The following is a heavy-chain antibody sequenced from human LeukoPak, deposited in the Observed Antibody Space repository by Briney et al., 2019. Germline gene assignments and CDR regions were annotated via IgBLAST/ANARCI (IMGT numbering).Heavy chain of an antibody. CDR3: ARHRGYDGNVYYRWFDP. J-gene: IGHJ5*02. CDR1: GGSISSGGYY. CDR2: IYYSGST. V-gene: IGHV4-31*03. Sequence: TTSETLSLTCTVSGGSISSGGYYWSWIRQHPGKGLEWIGYIYYSGSTNYSPSLKSRVTISVDTSKNQFSLKLSSVTVADTALYYCARHRGYDGNVYYRWFDPWGQGTLVTVSS. D-gene: IGHD3-22*01.